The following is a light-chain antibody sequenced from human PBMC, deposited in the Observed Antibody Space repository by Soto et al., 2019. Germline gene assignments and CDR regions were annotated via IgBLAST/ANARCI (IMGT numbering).Light chain of an antibody. CDR3: QQYNSYSSRT. CDR1: QSINRW. V-gene: IGKV1-5*01. CDR2: EAS. Sequence: DIQMTQSPSTLSASVGDRVTITGRASQSINRWLAWYQQKPGEAPKVLIYEASSLERGIPSRFSGSGSGTEFTLTISSLQPDDFATYYCQQYNSYSSRTFGQGTKVEI. J-gene: IGKJ1*01.